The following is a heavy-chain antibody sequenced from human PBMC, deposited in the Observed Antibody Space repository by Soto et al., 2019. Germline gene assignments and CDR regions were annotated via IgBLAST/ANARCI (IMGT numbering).Heavy chain of an antibody. J-gene: IGHJ4*02. CDR2: ISYSGST. D-gene: IGHD2-21*02. Sequence: TLSLTCAVSGGSVSSGDYYWSWVRQPPGKGLEWIGYISYSGSTSYNPSLKSRLIMSVDTSKNQFSLKLSSVTAADTAIYYCARRANCGADCYSVYFDYWGQGSLVTVSS. CDR1: GGSVSSGDYY. CDR3: ARRANCGADCYSVYFDY. V-gene: IGHV4-30-4*01.